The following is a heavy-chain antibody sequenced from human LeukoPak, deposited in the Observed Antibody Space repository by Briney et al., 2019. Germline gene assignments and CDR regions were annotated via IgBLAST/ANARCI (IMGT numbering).Heavy chain of an antibody. CDR1: GYSFTSYW. V-gene: IGHV5-51*01. CDR3: ARPITMIVVVDSSLAFDI. CDR2: IYPGDSDT. Sequence: GESLKISCKGSGYSFTSYWIGWVRQMPGKGLEWMGIIYPGDSDTGYSPSFQGQVTISADKSISTAYLQWSSLKASDTAMYYCARPITMIVVVDSSLAFDIWGQGTMVTVSS. J-gene: IGHJ3*02. D-gene: IGHD3-22*01.